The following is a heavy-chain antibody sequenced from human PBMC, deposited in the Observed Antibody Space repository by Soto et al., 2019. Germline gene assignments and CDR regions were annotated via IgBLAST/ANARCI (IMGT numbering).Heavy chain of an antibody. V-gene: IGHV3-21*01. Sequence: PGGSLRLSCAASGFTFSSYEMNWVRQAPGKGLEWVSSISSSSSYIYYADSVKGRFTISRDNAKNSLYLQMNSLRAEDTAVYYCARTTMIVVVNEGGFDPWGQGTLVTVSS. CDR3: ARTTMIVVVNEGGFDP. J-gene: IGHJ5*02. D-gene: IGHD3-22*01. CDR2: ISSSSSYI. CDR1: GFTFSSYE.